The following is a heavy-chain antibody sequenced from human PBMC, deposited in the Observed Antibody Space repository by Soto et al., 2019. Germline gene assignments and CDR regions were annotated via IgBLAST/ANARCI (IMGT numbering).Heavy chain of an antibody. D-gene: IGHD3-9*01. CDR1: GGSISSSSYY. CDR3: ARQGDILTGYYKAWFDP. CDR2: IYYSGST. J-gene: IGHJ5*02. Sequence: QLQLQESGPGLVKPSETLSLTCTVSGGSISSSSYYWGWIRQPPGKGLEWIGSIYYSGSTYYNPSLQRRVAISVDTSNNQCPLKLSSVTGADTAVYYCARQGDILTGYYKAWFDPWGQGTLVTVSS. V-gene: IGHV4-39*01.